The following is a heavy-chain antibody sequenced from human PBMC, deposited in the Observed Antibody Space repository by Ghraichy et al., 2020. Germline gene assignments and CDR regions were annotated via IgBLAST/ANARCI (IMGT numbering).Heavy chain of an antibody. CDR1: GFTFSNFA. J-gene: IGHJ4*02. Sequence: GGSLRLSCEASGFTFSNFAMAWVRQAPGKGPEWVAAMTATSGSTYYIDSVKGRFTISRDNSRNSLYLQMNSLRAEDTAVYYCVKTKSLMVLYYFDLWGQGTLVTVSS. D-gene: IGHD2-8*01. CDR2: MTATSGST. CDR3: VKTKSLMVLYYFDL. V-gene: IGHV3-23*01.